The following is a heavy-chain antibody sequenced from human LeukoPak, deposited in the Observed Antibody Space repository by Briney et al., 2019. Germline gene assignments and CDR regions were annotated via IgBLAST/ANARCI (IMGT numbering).Heavy chain of an antibody. D-gene: IGHD4-17*01. CDR1: GYTFTGYY. CDR2: INPNSGGT. J-gene: IGHJ4*02. V-gene: IGHV1-2*02. Sequence: ASVKVSCKASGYTFTGYYMHWVRQAPGQGLEWMGWINPNSGGTNYAQKFQGRVTMTRDTSTSTVYMELSSLRSEDTAVYYCARRLGDGDYVYYFDYWGQGTLVTVSS. CDR3: ARRLGDGDYVYYFDY.